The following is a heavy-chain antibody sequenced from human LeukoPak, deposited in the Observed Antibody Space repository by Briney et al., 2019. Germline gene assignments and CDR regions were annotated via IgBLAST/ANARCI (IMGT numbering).Heavy chain of an antibody. CDR3: ARVRIRSPGELDP. J-gene: IGHJ5*02. CDR2: IRGSDSDV. CDR1: GFTFSSYS. Sequence: GGSLRLSCAASGFTFSSYSFNWVRQAPGKGLEWISYIRGSDSDVAYADSVKGRFIISRNNGENSLYLQMNSLRAEDTAVYYCARVRIRSPGELDPWGQGTLVTVSS. D-gene: IGHD3-10*01. V-gene: IGHV3-48*01.